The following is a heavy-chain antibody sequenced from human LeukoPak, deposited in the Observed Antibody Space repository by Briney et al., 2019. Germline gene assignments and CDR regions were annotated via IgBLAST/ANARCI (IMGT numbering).Heavy chain of an antibody. CDR2: IYYSGST. D-gene: IGHD3-3*01. Sequence: PSETLSLTCSVSGESITNNKYYWAWIRQPPEKGLEWIGYIYYSGSTYYNPSLKSRVTISVDTSKNQFSLKLSSVTAADTAVYYCARREVVIIWSFDYWGQGTLVTVSS. V-gene: IGHV4-30-4*08. CDR1: GESITNNKYY. CDR3: ARREVVIIWSFDY. J-gene: IGHJ4*02.